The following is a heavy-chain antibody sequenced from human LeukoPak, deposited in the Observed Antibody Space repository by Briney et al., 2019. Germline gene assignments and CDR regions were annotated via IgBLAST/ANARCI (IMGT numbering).Heavy chain of an antibody. CDR2: IYYSGST. D-gene: IGHD2-15*01. J-gene: IGHJ4*02. Sequence: SETLSLTCTVSGGSISSSSYYWGWIRQPPGKGLESIGSIYYSGSTYYNPSLKSRVTISVDTSKNQFSLKLSSVTAADTAVYYCARDKRFGDCSGGSCYFHYWGQGTLVTVSS. CDR1: GGSISSSSYY. CDR3: ARDKRFGDCSGGSCYFHY. V-gene: IGHV4-39*07.